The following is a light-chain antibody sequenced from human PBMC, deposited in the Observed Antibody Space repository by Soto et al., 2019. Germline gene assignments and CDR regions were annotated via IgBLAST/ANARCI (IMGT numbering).Light chain of an antibody. V-gene: IGKV1-39*01. CDR1: QTITTY. J-gene: IGKJ1*01. Sequence: DIQMTQSPSSLSASVGDRVTITCRASQTITTYLNWYQQKPGKAPKLLIYGASSLQSGVPSRFTGSGSWTDFILTISSLQPEDSATYHCQQSHSTPWTFGQGTNVEIK. CDR3: QQSHSTPWT. CDR2: GAS.